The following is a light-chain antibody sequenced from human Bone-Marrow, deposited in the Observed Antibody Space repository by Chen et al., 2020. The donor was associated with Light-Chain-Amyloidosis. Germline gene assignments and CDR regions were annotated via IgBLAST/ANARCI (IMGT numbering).Light chain of an antibody. CDR3: HQRRSWPLT. CDR1: QNIGSW. Sequence: EIVVTQSPATLSLSPGERATLSCRVSQNIGSWLGWYQQRPGQPPRLLISETSNRAAGIPARFRGSGFGTDFTLTISGLEPGDCAVKYCHQRRSWPLTFGGGTKVDMK. V-gene: IGKV3-11*01. CDR2: ETS. J-gene: IGKJ4*01.